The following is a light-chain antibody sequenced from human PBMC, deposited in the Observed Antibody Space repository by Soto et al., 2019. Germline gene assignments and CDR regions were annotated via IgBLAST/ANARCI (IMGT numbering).Light chain of an antibody. CDR2: HAS. Sequence: DIQMTQSPSTLSASVGDRVTITCRASQSISTWLAWYQQKPGKAPNLLIYHASDLHSGVPSRFSGSGSGPEFTLTISSLQPDDFATYYCQQYYRYSYTFGQGTKVEVK. V-gene: IGKV1-5*01. J-gene: IGKJ2*01. CDR1: QSISTW. CDR3: QQYYRYSYT.